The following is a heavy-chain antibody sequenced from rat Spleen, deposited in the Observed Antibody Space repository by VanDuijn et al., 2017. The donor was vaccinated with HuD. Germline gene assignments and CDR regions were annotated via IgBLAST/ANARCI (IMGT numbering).Heavy chain of an antibody. CDR1: GFTFSNYG. V-gene: IGHV5-29*01. CDR3: TRGYYFDY. CDR2: ISYDGSTP. J-gene: IGHJ2*01. Sequence: EVKLVESGGGLVQPGRSLKLSCAASGFTFSNYGMAWVRQAPTKGLKWVASISYDGSTPYYRDSVKGRFTISRDNAKSTLYLQMDSLRSEDTATYYCTRGYYFDYWGQGVMVTVSS.